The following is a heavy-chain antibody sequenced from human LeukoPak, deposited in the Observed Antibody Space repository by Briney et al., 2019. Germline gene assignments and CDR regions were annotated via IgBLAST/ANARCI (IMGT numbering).Heavy chain of an antibody. CDR1: GYTFTSYY. V-gene: IGHV1-46*04. CDR3: ARVDNSPTPRQWHFDY. J-gene: IGHJ4*02. Sequence: ASVKVSCKASGYTFTSYYMHWVRQAPGPGLEWMGIINPSVGSTSYAQKLQGRVTMTRDTSTSTVYMELSSLRSEDTAVYYCARVDNSPTPRQWHFDYWGQGTLVTVSS. D-gene: IGHD2/OR15-2a*01. CDR2: INPSVGST.